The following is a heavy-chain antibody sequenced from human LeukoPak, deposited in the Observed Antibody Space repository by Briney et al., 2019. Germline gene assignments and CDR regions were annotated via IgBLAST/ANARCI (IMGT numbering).Heavy chain of an antibody. Sequence: GGSLRLSCAASGFSFSNYVMHWVRQAPGKGLEWVSSISSSSSYIYYADSVKGRFTISRDNAKNSLYLQMNSLRAEDTAVYYCARDDLIDRIEWGQGTLVTVSS. CDR2: ISSSSSYI. CDR3: ARDDLIDRIE. V-gene: IGHV3-21*01. CDR1: GFSFSNYV. D-gene: IGHD3-22*01. J-gene: IGHJ4*02.